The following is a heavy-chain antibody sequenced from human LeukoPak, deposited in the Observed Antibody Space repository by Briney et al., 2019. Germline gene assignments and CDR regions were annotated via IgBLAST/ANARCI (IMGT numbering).Heavy chain of an antibody. Sequence: GGSLRLSCAASGFTFSLYAMSWPRHTRGGGLEWVSGISDSGGYTYYADSAKGRFAISRDNSKNTLYLQMSSLRAEDTAVYYCAKDLTPSDYWGQGTLVTVSS. V-gene: IGHV3-23*01. J-gene: IGHJ4*02. CDR1: GFTFSLYA. CDR2: ISDSGGYT. CDR3: AKDLTPSDY.